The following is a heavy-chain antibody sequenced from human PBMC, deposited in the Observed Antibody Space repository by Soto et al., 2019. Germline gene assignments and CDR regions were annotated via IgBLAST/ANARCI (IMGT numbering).Heavy chain of an antibody. D-gene: IGHD3-10*01. V-gene: IGHV3-74*01. J-gene: IGHJ4*02. Sequence: EVQLVESGGGSVQPGESLRLSCAASEFTLSTYWMHWVRQAPGKGLVWVSRIIGDGSGANYADSVKGRFTISRDNAKNTLYLPMNSLRAEDTAVYYCARARVHGSGSLDYWGQGILVTVSS. CDR3: ARARVHGSGSLDY. CDR1: EFTLSTYW. CDR2: IIGDGSGA.